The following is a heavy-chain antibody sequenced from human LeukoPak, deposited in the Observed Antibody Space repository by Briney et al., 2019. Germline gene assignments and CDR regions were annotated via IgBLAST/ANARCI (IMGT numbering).Heavy chain of an antibody. D-gene: IGHD3-9*01. CDR3: ARDPIDDILTGYFPSEGFDY. V-gene: IGHV1-69*05. CDR1: GGTFSSYA. Sequence: ASVKVSCKASGGTFSSYAISWVRQAPGQGLEWIGRIIPIFGTANYAQKFQGRVTITTDESTSTAYMELSSLRSEDTAVYYCARDPIDDILTGYFPSEGFDYWGQGTLLTVSS. J-gene: IGHJ4*02. CDR2: IIPIFGTA.